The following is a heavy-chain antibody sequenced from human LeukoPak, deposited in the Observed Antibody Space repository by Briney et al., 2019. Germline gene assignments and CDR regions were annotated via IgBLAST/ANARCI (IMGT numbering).Heavy chain of an antibody. CDR3: AKEGDYYGSGSYRDGFDI. CDR2: IRYDGINK. V-gene: IGHV3-30*02. J-gene: IGHJ3*02. CDR1: GFTFSNHG. D-gene: IGHD3-10*01. Sequence: GGSLRLSCVASGFTFSNHGMHWVRQAPGKGLEWVAFIRYDGINKYYADSVKGRFTIYRDSFKNTLYLQMNSLRPEDTAVYYCAKEGDYYGSGSYRDGFDIWGQGTRATVSS.